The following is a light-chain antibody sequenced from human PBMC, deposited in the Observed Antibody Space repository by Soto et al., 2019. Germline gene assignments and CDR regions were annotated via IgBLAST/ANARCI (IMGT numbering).Light chain of an antibody. CDR2: EVT. CDR3: CSYAGGRTFVV. V-gene: IGLV2-23*02. Sequence: QSALSQPASVSGSPGQSVTISCTGTRSDIGSYNLVSWYHHRPGQAPKLVIYEVTRRPSVDSNRFSGSKSGNTASLTIAGLQPDDEGDYYCCSYAGGRTFVVFGGGTKVTVL. CDR1: RSDIGSYNL. J-gene: IGLJ3*02.